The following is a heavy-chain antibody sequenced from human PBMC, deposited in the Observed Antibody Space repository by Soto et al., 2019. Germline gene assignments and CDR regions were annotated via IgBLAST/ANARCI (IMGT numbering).Heavy chain of an antibody. J-gene: IGHJ4*02. D-gene: IGHD2-2*01. V-gene: IGHV3-7*03. CDR1: GFTFSDYW. Sequence: EVQLVESGGGLVQPGGSLRVSCAASGFTFSDYWMSWVRQAPGKGPEWVANIKFDGSVKQYVDSLRARFTIARENSRNSLFLEMNSLNAADTAVYYCVKDRGYCSSSTCYSPRNHYFYYWGQGAPVIVST. CDR2: IKFDGSVK. CDR3: VKDRGYCSSSTCYSPRNHYFYY.